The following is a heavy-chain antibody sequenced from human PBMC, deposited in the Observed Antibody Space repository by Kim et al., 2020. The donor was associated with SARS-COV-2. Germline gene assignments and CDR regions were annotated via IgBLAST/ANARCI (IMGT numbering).Heavy chain of an antibody. CDR2: IYYSGST. CDR1: GGSISSSSYY. CDR3: ARGVAAAGTGTDYYYYYGMDV. J-gene: IGHJ6*02. Sequence: SETLSLTCTVSGGSISSSSYYWGWIRQPPGKGLEWIGSIYYSGSTYYNPSLKSRVTISVDTSKNQFSLKLSSVTAADTAVYYCARGVAAAGTGTDYYYYYGMDVWGQGTTVTVSS. V-gene: IGHV4-39*01. D-gene: IGHD6-13*01.